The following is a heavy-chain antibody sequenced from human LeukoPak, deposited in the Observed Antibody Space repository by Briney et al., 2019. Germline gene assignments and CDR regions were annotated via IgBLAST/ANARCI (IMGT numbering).Heavy chain of an antibody. CDR3: ATVFGGLRECSVTSCYLDY. CDR2: IIPIFGTA. CDR1: GGTFSSYA. D-gene: IGHD2-2*01. J-gene: IGHJ4*02. Sequence: GASVKVSCKASGGTFSSYAISWVRQAPGQGLEWMGGIIPIFGTANYAQKFQGRVTITADESTSTAYMELSSLRSEDTAVYYCATVFGGLRECSVTSCYLDYWGQGTLVTVSS. V-gene: IGHV1-69*13.